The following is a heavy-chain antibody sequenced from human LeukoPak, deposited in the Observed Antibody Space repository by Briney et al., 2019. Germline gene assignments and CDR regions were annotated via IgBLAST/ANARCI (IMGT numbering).Heavy chain of an antibody. J-gene: IGHJ4*02. Sequence: GGSLRLSCAVSGITLSNYGMSWVRQAPGKGLEWVAGISDSGGNTKYADSVKGRFTISRDNPKNTLYLQMNSLRAEATAVYFCAKRGVVIRVILVGFHKEAYYFESWGQGALVTVSS. CDR3: AKRGVVIRVILVGFHKEAYYFES. CDR2: ISDSGGNT. V-gene: IGHV3-23*01. D-gene: IGHD3/OR15-3a*01. CDR1: GITLSNYG.